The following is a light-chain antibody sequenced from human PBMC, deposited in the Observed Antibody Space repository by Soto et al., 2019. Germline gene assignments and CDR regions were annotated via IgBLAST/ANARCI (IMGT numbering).Light chain of an antibody. CDR2: GAS. Sequence: EIVLTQSPGTLPLSPGERATLSRRASQSVSSTYLAWYQQKPGQAPRLLIYGASSRATGIPDRFSGSESGNDLTLSISRPEPEEFAVYYCQHYGSLVLTFGGGTKVEIK. CDR1: QSVSSTY. V-gene: IGKV3-20*01. CDR3: QHYGSLVLT. J-gene: IGKJ4*01.